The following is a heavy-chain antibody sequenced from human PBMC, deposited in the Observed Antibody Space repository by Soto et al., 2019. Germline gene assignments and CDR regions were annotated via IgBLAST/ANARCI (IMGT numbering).Heavy chain of an antibody. J-gene: IGHJ6*02. CDR1: GYTFTSYG. CDR3: ARGTTVRGVIITYYYYGMDV. Sequence: QVQLVQSGAEVKKPGASVKVSCKASGYTFTSYGISWVRQAPGQGLEWMGWISAYNGNTNYAQKLQGRATMTTDTSXXTXYXXLRSLRSDDTAVYYCARGTTVRGVIITYYYYGMDVWGQGTTVTVSS. D-gene: IGHD3-10*01. CDR2: ISAYNGNT. V-gene: IGHV1-18*01.